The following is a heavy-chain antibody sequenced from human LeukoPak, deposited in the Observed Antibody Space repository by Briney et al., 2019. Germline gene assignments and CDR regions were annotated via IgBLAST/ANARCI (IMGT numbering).Heavy chain of an antibody. D-gene: IGHD3-22*01. CDR3: ARDAYYYDSSGYP. CDR1: GFTFSTYS. CDR2: ITSGSSTI. J-gene: IGHJ5*02. Sequence: PGGSLRLSCAASGFTFSTYSMNRVRQAPGKGLEWVSYITSGSSTIYYADSVKGRFTMSRDNSKNTLYLQMNSLRAEDTAVYYCARDAYYYDSSGYPWGQGTLVTVS. V-gene: IGHV3-48*01.